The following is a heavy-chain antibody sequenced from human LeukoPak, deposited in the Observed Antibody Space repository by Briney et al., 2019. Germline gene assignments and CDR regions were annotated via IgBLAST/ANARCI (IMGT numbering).Heavy chain of an antibody. J-gene: IGHJ4*02. CDR3: ARAPNWSYYFDY. D-gene: IGHD7-27*01. CDR1: GFTFSSYS. V-gene: IGHV3-21*01. CDR2: ISSSSSYI. Sequence: GGSPRLSCAASGFTFSSYSMNWVRQAPGKGLEWVSSISSSSSYIYYADSVKGRFTISRDNAKNSLYLQMNSLRAEDTAVYYCARAPNWSYYFDYWGQGTLVTVSS.